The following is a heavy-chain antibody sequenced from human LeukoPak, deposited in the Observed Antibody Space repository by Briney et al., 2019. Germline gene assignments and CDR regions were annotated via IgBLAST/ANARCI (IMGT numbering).Heavy chain of an antibody. Sequence: GESLKISCKGSGYSFTSYWIGWVRQMPGKGLEWMGIIYPGDSDTRYSPSFQGQVTISADKSISTAYLQWSSLKASDTAMYYCARLLYYYDSSGQNYFDYWGQGTLVTVSS. CDR2: IYPGDSDT. J-gene: IGHJ4*02. D-gene: IGHD3-22*01. V-gene: IGHV5-51*01. CDR3: ARLLYYYDSSGQNYFDY. CDR1: GYSFTSYW.